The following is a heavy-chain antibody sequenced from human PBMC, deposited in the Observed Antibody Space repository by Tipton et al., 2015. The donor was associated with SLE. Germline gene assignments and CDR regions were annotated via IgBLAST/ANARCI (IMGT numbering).Heavy chain of an antibody. V-gene: IGHV1-46*01. CDR2: VDPSGGST. CDR3: VHSFGGSPHNALDI. Sequence: QVQLVQSGAEVKKPGASVKVSCKASGDTFSNSYIHWVRQAPGQGLEWMVIVDPSGGSTRDVEKFQGRLTVSRDTSTNTIYLELSRLRSDDSAVYYCVHSFGGSPHNALDIGGQGTMVTVSS. CDR1: GDTFSNSY. J-gene: IGHJ3*02. D-gene: IGHD1-26*01.